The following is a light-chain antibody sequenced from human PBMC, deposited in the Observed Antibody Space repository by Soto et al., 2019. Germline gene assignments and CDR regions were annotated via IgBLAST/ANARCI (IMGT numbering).Light chain of an antibody. J-gene: IGLJ1*01. CDR2: QVT. Sequence: QAVLPHPASVSGSPGDSITISCTGTSSDLAIYNYVSWYQQQPGKAPKLMIYQVTNRPSGVSNRFSGSRSGNTASLTISGLQAEEEADYYCSSYTDSSNYVFGTGTKVTVL. CDR3: SSYTDSSNYV. CDR1: SSDLAIYNY. V-gene: IGLV2-14*01.